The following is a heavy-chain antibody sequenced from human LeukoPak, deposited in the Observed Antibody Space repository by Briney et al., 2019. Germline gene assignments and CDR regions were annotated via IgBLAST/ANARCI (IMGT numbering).Heavy chain of an antibody. CDR2: MNPNSGNT. J-gene: IGHJ4*02. V-gene: IGHV1-8*01. D-gene: IGHD2-15*01. CDR3: ARPSTTYCGGGSCYRY. Sequence: ASVKVSCKASGYTFTSYDINWVRQATGQGLEWMGWMNPNSGNTGYAQKFQGRVTMTRNTSISTAYMELSSLRSEDTAVYYCARPSTTYCGGGSCYRYWGQGTLVTVSS. CDR1: GYTFTSYD.